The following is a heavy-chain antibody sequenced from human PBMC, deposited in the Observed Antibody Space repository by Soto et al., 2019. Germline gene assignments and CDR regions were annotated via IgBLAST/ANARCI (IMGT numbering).Heavy chain of an antibody. V-gene: IGHV1-18*01. CDR2: ISAYSGNT. D-gene: IGHD4-17*01. Sequence: QVQLVQSGAEVKKPGASVKVSCKASGYTFTSYGISWVRQAPGQGLEWMGWISAYSGNTNYAQKLQGRVTMTTDTSTSTAYMERRSLRSDDTAVYYCARGARDYGDYYYYYYMDVWCKGTTVTVSS. CDR1: GYTFTSYG. CDR3: ARGARDYGDYYYYYYMDV. J-gene: IGHJ6*03.